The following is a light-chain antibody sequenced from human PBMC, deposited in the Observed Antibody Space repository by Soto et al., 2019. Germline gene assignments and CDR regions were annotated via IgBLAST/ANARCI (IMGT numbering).Light chain of an antibody. CDR3: QQYGRSPRVLFT. Sequence: EIVLTQSPGTLSLSPGERATLSCRASQSVYSNYLAWYQRKPGQAPRLLIYAASRRATGIPDRFSGSGSGTDFTLTINRLEPEDSAVYYCQQYGRSPRVLFTFGPGTKVEIK. V-gene: IGKV3-20*01. CDR2: AAS. CDR1: QSVYSNY. J-gene: IGKJ3*01.